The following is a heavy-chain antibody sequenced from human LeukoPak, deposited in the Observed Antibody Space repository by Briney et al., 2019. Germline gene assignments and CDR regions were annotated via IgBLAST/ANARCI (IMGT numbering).Heavy chain of an antibody. D-gene: IGHD3-10*01. CDR2: INPNSGGT. CDR3: ARDRGDYYGSGSYFDY. CDR1: GYTFTGYY. J-gene: IGHJ4*02. Sequence: GASVKVSCKASGYTFTGYYIHWVRQAPGQGLEWMGWINPNSGGTNYAQKLQGRVTMTRDTSITTAYMDLSRLQSDDTAVYYCARDRGDYYGSGSYFDYWGKGTLVTVSS. V-gene: IGHV1-2*02.